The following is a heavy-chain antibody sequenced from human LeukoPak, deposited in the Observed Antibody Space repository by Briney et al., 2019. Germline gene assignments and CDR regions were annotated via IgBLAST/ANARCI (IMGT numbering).Heavy chain of an antibody. CDR2: ISAYNGNT. Sequence: GASVKVSCKASGYTFTSYGISWVRQAPGQGLELMGWISAYNGNTNYAQKLQGRVTMTTDTSTSTAYMELRSLRSDDTAVYYCARGDPGSSSHKNWFDPWGQGTLVTVSS. CDR3: ARGDPGSSSHKNWFDP. J-gene: IGHJ5*02. D-gene: IGHD6-6*01. V-gene: IGHV1-18*01. CDR1: GYTFTSYG.